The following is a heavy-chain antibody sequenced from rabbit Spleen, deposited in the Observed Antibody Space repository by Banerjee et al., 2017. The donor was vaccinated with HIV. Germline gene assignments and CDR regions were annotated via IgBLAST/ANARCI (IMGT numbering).Heavy chain of an antibody. CDR3: ARNYVNVFDP. CDR2: IYTGDGDT. V-gene: IGHV1S45*01. Sequence: QEQLVESGGGLVKPEGSLKLSCKASGFTLSSYWMSWVRQAPGKGLEWIARIYTGDGDTDYANWPKGRFTISKASSTTVTLQMTSLTAADTATYFCARNYVNVFDPWGPGTLVTVS. CDR1: GFTLSSYW. D-gene: IGHD1-1*01. J-gene: IGHJ2*01.